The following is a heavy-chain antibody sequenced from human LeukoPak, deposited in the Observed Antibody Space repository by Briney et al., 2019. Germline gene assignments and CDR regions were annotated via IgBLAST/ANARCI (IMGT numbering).Heavy chain of an antibody. V-gene: IGHV3-21*01. CDR3: ARNFDS. J-gene: IGHJ4*02. CDR2: ITRSGSNL. Sequence: GGSLRLSCVASGLTFTSSDFNWIRQAPGKGLEWLSTITRSGSNLYYVDSVKGRFTTSRDDAKDSVYLQMESLRVEDTAIYYCARNFDSWGQGTLVTVSS. CDR1: GLTFTSSD.